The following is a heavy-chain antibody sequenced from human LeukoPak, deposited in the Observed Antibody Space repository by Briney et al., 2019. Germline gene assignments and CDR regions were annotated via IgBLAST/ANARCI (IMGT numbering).Heavy chain of an antibody. CDR3: AKGGYYDSSASFDY. CDR2: VSGSGGNI. D-gene: IGHD3-22*01. V-gene: IGHV3-23*01. CDR1: GFTFSSYT. J-gene: IGHJ4*02. Sequence: GGSLRLSCAASGFTFSSYTMSWVRQAPGKGLEWVSGVSGSGGNIHYADSVKGRFTISRDNSKNTLYLQMNSLRAEDTAVYYCAKGGYYDSSASFDYWGQGTLVTVSS.